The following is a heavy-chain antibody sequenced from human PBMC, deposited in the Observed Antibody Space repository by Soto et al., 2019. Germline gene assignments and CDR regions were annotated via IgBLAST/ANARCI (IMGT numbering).Heavy chain of an antibody. Sequence: QVQLVQSGAEVKKPGSSVKVSCKASGGTFSSYTISWVRQAPGQGLEWMGRIIPILGIANYAQKFQGRVTXTGXKSTSTAYMELSSLRSEDTAVYYCASESSGYWFDPWGQGTLVTVSS. V-gene: IGHV1-69*02. CDR3: ASESSGYWFDP. D-gene: IGHD3-22*01. CDR2: IIPILGIA. J-gene: IGHJ5*02. CDR1: GGTFSSYT.